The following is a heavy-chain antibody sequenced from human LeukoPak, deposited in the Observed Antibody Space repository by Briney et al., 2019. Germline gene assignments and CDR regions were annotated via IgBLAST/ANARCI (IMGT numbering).Heavy chain of an antibody. V-gene: IGHV3-30*04. J-gene: IGHJ6*03. CDR3: ARAVTYYYDSSGYRTQYYYYMDV. Sequence: GGSLRLSCAASGFTFSSYAMHWVRQAPGKGLEWVAVISYDGSNKYYADSVKGRFTISRDNSKNTLYLQMNSLRAEDTAVYYCARAVTYYYDSSGYRTQYYYYMDVWGKGTTVTVSS. D-gene: IGHD3-22*01. CDR2: ISYDGSNK. CDR1: GFTFSSYA.